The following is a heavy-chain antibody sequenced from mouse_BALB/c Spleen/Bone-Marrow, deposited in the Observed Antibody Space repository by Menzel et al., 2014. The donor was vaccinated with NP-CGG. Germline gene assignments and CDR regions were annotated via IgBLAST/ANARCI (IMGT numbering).Heavy chain of an antibody. CDR3: ARGLRWCFDV. CDR1: GYSFTSYW. CDR2: IYPGNSDT. J-gene: IGHJ1*01. V-gene: IGHV1-5*01. Sequence: VHLQQSGTVLARPGASAKMSCKASGYSFTSYWMHWVKERPGQGLEWIGAIYPGNSDTSYNQKFKGKAKLTAVTSAGTAYMELSSLTNEDSAVYYCARGLRWCFDVWGAGTTVTVSS. D-gene: IGHD1-1*01.